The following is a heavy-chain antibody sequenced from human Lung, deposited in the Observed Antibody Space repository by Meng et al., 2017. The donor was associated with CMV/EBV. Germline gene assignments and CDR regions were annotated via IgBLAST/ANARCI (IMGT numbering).Heavy chain of an antibody. D-gene: IGHD2-21*02. CDR2: IYHSGST. CDR1: GCSISSSNW. J-gene: IGHJ4*02. V-gene: IGHV4-4*02. CDR3: ARVVTALWGYYFDY. Sequence: QVHVQESGPGLVKPSGTLSLTCDVSGCSISSSNWWSWVRQPPGKGLEWIGEIYHSGSTNYNPSLKSRVTISVDKSKNQFSLKLSSVTAADTAMYYCARVVTALWGYYFDYWGQGTLVTVSS.